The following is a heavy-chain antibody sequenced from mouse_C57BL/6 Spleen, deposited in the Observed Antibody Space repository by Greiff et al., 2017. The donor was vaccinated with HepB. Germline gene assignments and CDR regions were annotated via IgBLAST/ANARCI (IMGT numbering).Heavy chain of an antibody. CDR2: INPYNGGT. Sequence: EVQLQQSGPVLVKPGASVKMSCKASGYTFTDYYMNWVKQSHGKSLEWIGVINPYNGGTSYNQKFKGKATLTVDKSSSTAYMELNSLTSEDSAVYYCARSEISRGWFAYWGQGTLVTVSA. CDR3: ARSEISRGWFAY. V-gene: IGHV1-19*01. J-gene: IGHJ3*01. CDR1: GYTFTDYY.